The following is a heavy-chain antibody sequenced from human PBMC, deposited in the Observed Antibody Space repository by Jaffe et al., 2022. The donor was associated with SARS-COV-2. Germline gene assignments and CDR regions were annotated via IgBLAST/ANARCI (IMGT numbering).Heavy chain of an antibody. D-gene: IGHD1-26*01. CDR1: GFTFINYA. Sequence: QVQLVESGGGVVQPGRSLRLSCVVSGFTFINYAMHWVRQAPGKGLEWVAAISYDGSHKYYADSVKGRFTFSRDNSKNTLSLQMDSLRAEDTAVYYCARGAGRGGSRRAFDSWGQGTLVTVSS. CDR3: ARGAGRGGSRRAFDS. J-gene: IGHJ4*02. V-gene: IGHV3-30*04. CDR2: ISYDGSHK.